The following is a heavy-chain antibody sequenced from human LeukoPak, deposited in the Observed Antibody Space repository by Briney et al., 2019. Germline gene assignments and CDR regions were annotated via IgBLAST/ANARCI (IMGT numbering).Heavy chain of an antibody. D-gene: IGHD3-10*01. J-gene: IGHJ4*02. CDR1: GGSISSGGYY. Sequence: SETLSLTCTVSGGSISSGGYYWVWIRQPPGKGLEWIATIYYSGSTYYNPSLKSRVTISVDTSKNQFSLKLSSMTAADTAVYYCARLAQGSGSYGFDYWDQGTLVTVSS. V-gene: IGHV4-39*01. CDR2: IYYSGST. CDR3: ARLAQGSGSYGFDY.